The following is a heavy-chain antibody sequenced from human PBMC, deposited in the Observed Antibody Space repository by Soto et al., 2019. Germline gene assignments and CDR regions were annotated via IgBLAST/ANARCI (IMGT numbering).Heavy chain of an antibody. Sequence: GGSLRLSCTASGFTFGDYAMSWFRQAPGKGLEWVGFIRSKAYGGTTEYAASVKGRFTISRDDSKSIAYLQMNSLKTEDTVVYYCTRSPYCSGGSCYSGYYYYYMDVWGKGTTVTVSS. D-gene: IGHD2-15*01. J-gene: IGHJ6*03. CDR1: GFTFGDYA. CDR2: IRSKAYGGTT. V-gene: IGHV3-49*03. CDR3: TRSPYCSGGSCYSGYYYYYMDV.